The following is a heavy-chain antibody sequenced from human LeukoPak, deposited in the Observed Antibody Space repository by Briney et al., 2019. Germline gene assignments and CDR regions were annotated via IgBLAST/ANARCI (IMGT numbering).Heavy chain of an antibody. CDR2: ISWDGGST. V-gene: IGHV3-43*01. CDR3: AKGLPYPYDSSGF. CDR1: GFTFDDYT. J-gene: IGHJ4*02. Sequence: GGSLRLSCAASGFTFDDYTRHWVRQAPGKGLEWVSLISWDGGSTYYADSVKGRFTISRDNSKNSLYLQMNSLRTEDTALYHCAKGLPYPYDSSGFWGQGTLVTVSS. D-gene: IGHD3-22*01.